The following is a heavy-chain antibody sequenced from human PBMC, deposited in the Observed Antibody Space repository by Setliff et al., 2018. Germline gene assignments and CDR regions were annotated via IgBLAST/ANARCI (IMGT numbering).Heavy chain of an antibody. D-gene: IGHD2-15*01. Sequence: GASVKVSCKASGYTFTSYGISWVRQAPGQGLEWMGWISAYNGNTNYAQKLQGRFTMTTDTSTSTAYMELRSLRSDDTAVYYCARVVGSGGNGGHWYFDLWGRGTLVTVSS. CDR2: ISAYNGNT. CDR3: ARVVGSGGNGGHWYFDL. J-gene: IGHJ2*01. V-gene: IGHV1-18*01. CDR1: GYTFTSYG.